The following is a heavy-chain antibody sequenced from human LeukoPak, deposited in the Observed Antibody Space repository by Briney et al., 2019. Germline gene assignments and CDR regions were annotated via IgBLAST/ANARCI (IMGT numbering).Heavy chain of an antibody. CDR1: GGTFSSYA. V-gene: IGHV1-69*06. D-gene: IGHD2-2*01. Sequence: ASVKVSCKASGGTFSSYAISWVRQAPGQGLEWMGGIIPIFGTATYAQKFQGRVTITADKSTSTAYMELSSLRSEDTAVYYCARHPMTAANKFYYYYGMDVWGKGTTVTVSS. CDR3: ARHPMTAANKFYYYYGMDV. CDR2: IIPIFGTA. J-gene: IGHJ6*04.